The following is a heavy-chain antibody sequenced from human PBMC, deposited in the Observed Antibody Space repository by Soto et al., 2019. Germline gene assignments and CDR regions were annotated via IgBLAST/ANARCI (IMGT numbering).Heavy chain of an antibody. J-gene: IGHJ6*02. CDR2: ITSDSSTI. Sequence: PGGSLRLACAAPGFTVSSYSINWVRQAPGKGLEWLSYITSDSSTISYADSVKGRFTVSRDNAKNSLYLQMNSLRDEDTAVYYCARVGRGVYGMDVWGQGTSVTVSS. CDR1: GFTVSSYS. CDR3: ARVGRGVYGMDV. D-gene: IGHD2-8*01. V-gene: IGHV3-48*02.